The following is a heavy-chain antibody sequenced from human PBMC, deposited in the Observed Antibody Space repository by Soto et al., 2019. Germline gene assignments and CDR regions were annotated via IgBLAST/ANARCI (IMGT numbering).Heavy chain of an antibody. CDR2: ISYDGSNK. J-gene: IGHJ4*02. D-gene: IGHD5-12*01. Sequence: QVQLVESGGGVVQPGRSLRLSCAASGFTFSSYGMHWVRQAPGKGLEWVAVISYDGSNKYYADSVKGRFTISRDNSKNTLYLQMNSLRAEDTAVYYCAKHSERWLQLSASDYWGQGTLVTVSS. V-gene: IGHV3-30*18. CDR1: GFTFSSYG. CDR3: AKHSERWLQLSASDY.